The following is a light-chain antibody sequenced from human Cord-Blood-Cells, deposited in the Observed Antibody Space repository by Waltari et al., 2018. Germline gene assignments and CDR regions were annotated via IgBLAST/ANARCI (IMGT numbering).Light chain of an antibody. V-gene: IGLV2-8*01. CDR2: EVS. J-gene: IGLJ2*01. Sequence: QSALTQPPSASGSPGPSVTIPRTGTSSDVGGYNYASWYQQHPGKASKLIIYEVSKRPPGVPDRFSGSKSGNTASLTVAGLQAEDEADYYCSSYAGSNNFDVVFGGGTKLTVL. CDR1: SSDVGGYNY. CDR3: SSYAGSNNFDVV.